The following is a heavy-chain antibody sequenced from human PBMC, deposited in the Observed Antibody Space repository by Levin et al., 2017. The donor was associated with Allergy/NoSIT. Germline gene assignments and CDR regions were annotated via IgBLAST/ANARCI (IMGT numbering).Heavy chain of an antibody. J-gene: IGHJ4*02. V-gene: IGHV3-15*01. CDR2: IKSKTDGGTI. CDR3: TTKNF. Sequence: LSLTCVASEFPFHKAWMNWVRQAPGKGLEWVGRIKSKTDGGTIDYAAPVKGRFTISRDDSKTTLYLQINSLRTEDTAVYYCTTKNFWGQGTLVSVSS. D-gene: IGHD2/OR15-2a*01. CDR1: EFPFHKAW.